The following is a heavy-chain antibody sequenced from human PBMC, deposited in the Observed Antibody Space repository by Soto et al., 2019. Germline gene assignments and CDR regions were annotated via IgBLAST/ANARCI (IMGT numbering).Heavy chain of an antibody. CDR3: ARAAGRFGELYGFDS. V-gene: IGHV1-46*01. J-gene: IGHJ5*01. CDR2: INPLGFST. CDR1: GYTFTSYN. Sequence: QVQLVQSGAEVKKPGASVKVSCKASGYTFTSYNMHWVRQAPGQGLEWVGMINPLGFSTTYAQKFRCRVTLTRDTSAGTVYMELTNLRSDDTAVYYCARAAGRFGELYGFDSWGQGTLVTVSP. D-gene: IGHD3-10*01.